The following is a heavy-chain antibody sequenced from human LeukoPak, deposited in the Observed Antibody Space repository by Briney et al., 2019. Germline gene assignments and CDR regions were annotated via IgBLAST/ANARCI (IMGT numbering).Heavy chain of an antibody. J-gene: IGHJ4*01. CDR2: IYYSGST. Sequence: PSETLSLTCTVYGRSISSSSYYWGWIRQPPGKGLEWIASIYYSGSTYYNPSLKSRVTISVDTSKNQFSLKLSSVTAADTAVYYCAREGIQLWLPKAFDYWGHGTLVTVSS. CDR1: GRSISSSSYY. CDR3: AREGIQLWLPKAFDY. V-gene: IGHV4-39*07. D-gene: IGHD5-18*01.